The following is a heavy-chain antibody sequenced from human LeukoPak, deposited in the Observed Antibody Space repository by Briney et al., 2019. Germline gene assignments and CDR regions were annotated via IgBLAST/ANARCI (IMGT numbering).Heavy chain of an antibody. CDR2: IKQDGSEK. V-gene: IGHV3-7*01. CDR1: GFAFSSYW. Sequence: GGSLRLSCAASGFAFSSYWMSWVRQAPGKGLEWVANIKQDGSEKYYVDSVKGRFTISRDNAKNLLYLQMNSLRAEDTAVYYCARGSFYYYYMDVWGKGTTVTVSS. J-gene: IGHJ6*03. CDR3: ARGSFYYYYMDV.